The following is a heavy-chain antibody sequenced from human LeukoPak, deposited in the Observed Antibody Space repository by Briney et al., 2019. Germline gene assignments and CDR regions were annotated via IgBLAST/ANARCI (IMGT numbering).Heavy chain of an antibody. D-gene: IGHD5-18*01. Sequence: GGSLRLSCAASGFSFSSYAMHWVRQAPGKGLEWVAVISYDGSNEHYADSVKGRFTISRDNSKNTLYLQMNSLRAEDTAVYYCAGDTARALAYYYYGMDVWGQGTTVTVSS. J-gene: IGHJ6*02. CDR3: AGDTARALAYYYYGMDV. CDR1: GFSFSSYA. CDR2: ISYDGSNE. V-gene: IGHV3-30-3*01.